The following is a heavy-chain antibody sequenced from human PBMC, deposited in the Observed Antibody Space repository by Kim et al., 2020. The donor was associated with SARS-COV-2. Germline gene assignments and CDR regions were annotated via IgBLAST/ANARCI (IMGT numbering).Heavy chain of an antibody. D-gene: IGHD3-22*01. J-gene: IGHJ4*02. Sequence: SVKGRFTISRDNSKNTLYLQMNSLRAEDTAVYYCATDFYDSSGYYGPFDYWGQGTLVTVSS. CDR3: ATDFYDSSGYYGPFDY. V-gene: IGHV3-30*02.